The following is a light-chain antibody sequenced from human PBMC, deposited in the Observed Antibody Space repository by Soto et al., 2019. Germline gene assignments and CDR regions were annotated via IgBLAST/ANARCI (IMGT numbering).Light chain of an antibody. CDR3: ATWDSRLTVYV. J-gene: IGLJ1*01. Sequence: QSVLTQPPSVSAAPGQKVTLSRSGSSSNIASNYVSWHQQVPGTAPKLLIYESNKRPSGIPDRFSASKSGTSATLGITGLQTGDEADYYCATWDSRLTVYVFGTGTELTVL. CDR1: SSNIASNY. V-gene: IGLV1-51*02. CDR2: ESN.